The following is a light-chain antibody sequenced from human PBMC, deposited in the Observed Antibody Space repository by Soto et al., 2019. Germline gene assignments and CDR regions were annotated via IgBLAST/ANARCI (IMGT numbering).Light chain of an antibody. Sequence: EIVLTQSPGTLSLSPGERATLSCRASQSVGSYYLAWYQQKPGQAPRLLIYAVSNRATGIPDRFSGSGSGTDFTLPISRLEPEDFAVYYCQQYRSSRTFGQGTKVEIK. CDR3: QQYRSSRT. CDR1: QSVGSYY. CDR2: AVS. J-gene: IGKJ1*01. V-gene: IGKV3-20*01.